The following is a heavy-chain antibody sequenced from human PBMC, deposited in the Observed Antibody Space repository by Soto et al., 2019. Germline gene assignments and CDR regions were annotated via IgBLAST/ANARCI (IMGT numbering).Heavy chain of an antibody. CDR3: ARAHGRYSSDWYRIPHGLDYYYDGMHV. D-gene: IGHD6-19*01. J-gene: IGHJ6*02. CDR1: VRSFSGYY. CDR2: INHSGST. Sequence: SEALSLTRAVNVRSFSGYYWSWICQTQGKGLEWFGEINHSGSTNDNPARKSRVTRSVDTSKNQFSLKLSSVTAADTAAYYCARAHGRYSSDWYRIPHGLDYYYDGMHVWGQETTVT. V-gene: IGHV4-34*01.